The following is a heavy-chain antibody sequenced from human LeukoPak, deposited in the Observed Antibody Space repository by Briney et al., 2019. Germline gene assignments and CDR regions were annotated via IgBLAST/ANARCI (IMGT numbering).Heavy chain of an antibody. CDR3: ARDRYYYGSGSLVNWFDP. V-gene: IGHV3-30*05. D-gene: IGHD3-10*01. CDR1: GFTFSSYG. Sequence: PGGSLRLSCAASGFTFSSYGMHWVRQAPGKGLEWVAVISYDGSNKYYADSVKGRFTISRDNSKNTLYLQMNSLRAEGTAVYYCARDRYYYGSGSLVNWFDPWGQGTLVTVSS. J-gene: IGHJ5*02. CDR2: ISYDGSNK.